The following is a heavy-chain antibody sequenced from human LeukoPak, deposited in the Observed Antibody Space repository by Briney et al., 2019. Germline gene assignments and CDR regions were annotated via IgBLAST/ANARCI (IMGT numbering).Heavy chain of an antibody. J-gene: IGHJ4*02. Sequence: SETLSLTCTVSGGSINSYYWSWIRQPPGRGLEWIGNIYHNVSTNYNPSLKSRVTISVDTSKKQFSLKLTSVTAADTAVYYCARDRSSGWSFDYWGQGILVTVSS. CDR1: GGSINSYY. CDR2: IYHNVST. V-gene: IGHV4-59*01. D-gene: IGHD6-19*01. CDR3: ARDRSSGWSFDY.